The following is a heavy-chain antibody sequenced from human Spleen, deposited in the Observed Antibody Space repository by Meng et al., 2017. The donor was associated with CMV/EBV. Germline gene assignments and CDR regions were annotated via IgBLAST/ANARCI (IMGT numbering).Heavy chain of an antibody. CDR2: IYHSGST. J-gene: IGHJ4*02. CDR3: ARIERRRILKYCGSDCSTTDY. D-gene: IGHD2-21*02. CDR1: GGSISSSNL. Sequence: QVQLQESGPGLVKPSRNLSLNFACSGGSISSSNLWTWVRQVPGKGLEWIGEIYHSGSTNYNPSLKSRVTISVDKFKNQFSLKLGSVTAADTAVYYCARIERRRILKYCGSDCSTTDYWGQGTLVTVSS. V-gene: IGHV4-4*02.